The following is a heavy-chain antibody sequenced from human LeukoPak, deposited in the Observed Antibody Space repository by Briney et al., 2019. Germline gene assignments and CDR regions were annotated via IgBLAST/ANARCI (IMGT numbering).Heavy chain of an antibody. V-gene: IGHV1-8*03. Sequence: ASVKVSCKASGYTFTSYDINWVRQATGQGLEWMGWMNPNSGNTGYAQKFQGRVTITRNTSISTAYMELSSLRSEDTAVYYCARDLYYGSGSFPYYFDYWGQGTLVTVSS. CDR2: MNPNSGNT. CDR1: GYTFTSYD. CDR3: ARDLYYGSGSFPYYFDY. J-gene: IGHJ4*02. D-gene: IGHD3-10*01.